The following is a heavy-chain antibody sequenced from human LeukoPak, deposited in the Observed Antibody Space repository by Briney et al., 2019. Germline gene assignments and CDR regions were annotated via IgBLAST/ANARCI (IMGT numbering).Heavy chain of an antibody. D-gene: IGHD3-10*01. CDR2: INPNSGGT. Sequence: GASVKVSCKASGYTFTGYYMHWVRQAPGQGLEWMGWINPNSGGTNYAQKFQGRVTMTRDTSISAAYMELSRLRSDDTAVYYCARDSRFGEEGYYYYGMDVWGQGTTVTVSS. CDR3: ARDSRFGEEGYYYYGMDV. V-gene: IGHV1-2*02. J-gene: IGHJ6*02. CDR1: GYTFTGYY.